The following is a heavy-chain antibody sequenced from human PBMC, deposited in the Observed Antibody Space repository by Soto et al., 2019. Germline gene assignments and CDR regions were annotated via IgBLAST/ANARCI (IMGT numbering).Heavy chain of an antibody. J-gene: IGHJ3*02. D-gene: IGHD2-15*01. CDR2: ISSRGGTT. CDR1: GFTFSDYY. Sequence: GGSLRLSCAASGFTFSDYYMNWIRQAPGKGLEWVSYISSRGGTTYYSVSVKGRFTISRDNARNSLSLQMNGLRAEDTAVYYCARRYCSGGTCYSRAAFDIWGQGTMVTVSS. CDR3: ARRYCSGGTCYSRAAFDI. V-gene: IGHV3-11*01.